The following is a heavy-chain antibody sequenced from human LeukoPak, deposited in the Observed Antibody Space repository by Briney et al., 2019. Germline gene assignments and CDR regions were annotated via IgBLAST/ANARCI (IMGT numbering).Heavy chain of an antibody. CDR1: GFTFSDYY. J-gene: IGHJ5*02. Sequence: GGSLRLSCAASGFTFSDYYMSWIRQAPGKGLEWVSYISSSGSTIYYADSVEGRFTISRDNAKNSLYLQMNSLRAEDTAVYYCARVIVVVVAATLSRWFDPWGQGTLVTVSS. CDR2: ISSSGSTI. V-gene: IGHV3-11*01. CDR3: ARVIVVVVAATLSRWFDP. D-gene: IGHD2-15*01.